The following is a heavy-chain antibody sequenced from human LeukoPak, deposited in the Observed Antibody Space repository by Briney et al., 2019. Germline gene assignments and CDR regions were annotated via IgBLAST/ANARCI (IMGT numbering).Heavy chain of an antibody. J-gene: IGHJ6*03. CDR3: AKDGTNVYYYYMDV. Sequence: GGSLRLSCAASGFTFSDYFMTWIRQAPGKGLEWVSYISGSGSNKYYADSVKGRFTISRDNAKNSLYLQMNSLRAEDTAVYYCAKDGTNVYYYYMDVWGKGTTVTVSS. D-gene: IGHD1-26*01. V-gene: IGHV3-11*01. CDR2: ISGSGSNK. CDR1: GFTFSDYF.